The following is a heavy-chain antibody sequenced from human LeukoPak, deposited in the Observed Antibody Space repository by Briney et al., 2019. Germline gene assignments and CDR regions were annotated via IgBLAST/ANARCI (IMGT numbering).Heavy chain of an antibody. V-gene: IGHV3-23*01. D-gene: IGHD3-22*01. CDR1: GGSFSGYY. CDR2: ISGSGGST. CDR3: AKDSYYYDSGGTVDY. J-gene: IGHJ4*02. Sequence: PSETLSLTCAVYGGSFSGYYWSWVRQAPGKGLEWVSAISGSGGSTYYADSVKGRFTISRDNSKNTLYLQMNGLRAEDTAVYYCAKDSYYYDSGGTVDYWGQGTLVTVSS.